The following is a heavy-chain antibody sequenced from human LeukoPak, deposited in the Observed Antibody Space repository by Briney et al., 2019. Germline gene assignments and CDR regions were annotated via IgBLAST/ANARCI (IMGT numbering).Heavy chain of an antibody. CDR1: GGSIGSTSYY. CDR2: IYYSGST. CDR3: ACWPPSNDFWSGYAYYYYGMDV. V-gene: IGHV4-39*07. Sequence: SETLSLTCTVSGGSIGSTSYYWGWIRQPPGKGLEWIGSIYYSGSTYYNPSLKSRVTISVDTSKNQFSLKLSSVTAADTAVYYCACWPPSNDFWSGYAYYYYGMDVWGQGTTVTVSS. J-gene: IGHJ6*02. D-gene: IGHD3-3*01.